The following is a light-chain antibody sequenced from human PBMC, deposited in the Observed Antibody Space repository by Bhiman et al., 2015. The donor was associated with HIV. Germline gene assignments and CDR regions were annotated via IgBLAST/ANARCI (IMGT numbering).Light chain of an antibody. J-gene: IGLJ1*01. Sequence: QSALTQPASVSGSPGQSITISCTAASGDLGPVSWYQQLPGTAPKLLMYGNNNRPSGVPDRFSGSKSGTSASLAITGLQAEDGADYYCQSYDSSLSDVFGTGTKVTVL. V-gene: IGLV1-40*01. CDR3: QSYDSSLSDV. CDR1: SGDLGP. CDR2: GNN.